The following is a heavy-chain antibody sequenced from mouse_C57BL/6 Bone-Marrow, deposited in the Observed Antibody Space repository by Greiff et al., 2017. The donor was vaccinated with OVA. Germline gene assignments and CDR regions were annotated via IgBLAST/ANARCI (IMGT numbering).Heavy chain of an antibody. J-gene: IGHJ1*03. V-gene: IGHV5-9*01. Sequence: EVMLVESGGGLVKPGGSLKLSCAASGFTFSSYTMPWVRQTPEKRLEWVATISGGGGNTYYPDSVKGRFTISRDNAKNTLYLQMSSLRSEDTALYYCASAGVYWYFDVWGTGTTVTVSS. CDR1: GFTFSSYT. CDR2: ISGGGGNT. CDR3: ASAGVYWYFDV.